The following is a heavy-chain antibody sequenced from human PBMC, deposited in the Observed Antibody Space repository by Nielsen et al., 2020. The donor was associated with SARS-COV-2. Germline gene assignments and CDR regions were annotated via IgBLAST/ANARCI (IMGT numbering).Heavy chain of an antibody. J-gene: IGHJ4*02. V-gene: IGHV1-46*01. CDR2: INPSGGST. CDR3: AKADNKYSSSGSFDY. D-gene: IGHD6-6*01. CDR1: GYTFTSYY. Sequence: ASVKVSCKASGYTFTSYYMHWVRQAPGQGLEWMGIINPSGGSTSYAQKFQGRVTMTRDTSTSTVYMELSSLRSEDTAVYYCAKADNKYSSSGSFDYWGQGALVTVSS.